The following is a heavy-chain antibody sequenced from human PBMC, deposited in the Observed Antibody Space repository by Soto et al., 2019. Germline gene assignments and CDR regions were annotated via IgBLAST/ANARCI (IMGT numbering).Heavy chain of an antibody. Sequence: SVKVSCKASGGTFSSYAISWVRQAPGQGLEWMGGIIPIFGTANYAQKFQGRVTITADESTSTAYMELSSLRSEDTAVYYCTLEFSGQIDYWGQGTLVTVSS. V-gene: IGHV1-69*13. CDR1: GGTFSSYA. D-gene: IGHD2-15*01. CDR3: TLEFSGQIDY. CDR2: IIPIFGTA. J-gene: IGHJ4*02.